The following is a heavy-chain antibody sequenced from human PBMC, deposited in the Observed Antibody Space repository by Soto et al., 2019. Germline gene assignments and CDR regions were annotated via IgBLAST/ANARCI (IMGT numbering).Heavy chain of an antibody. Sequence: SQTLSLTCAISGYSVSSNRAAWNWIRQSPSRGLECLGRTYYKSKWNNDYALSVKSRITINPDTSKNQFSLHLYSVTHEDTAVYYCTGITWFRGMDVWVQGPPVNV. V-gene: IGHV6-1*01. D-gene: IGHD3-10*01. J-gene: IGHJ6*02. CDR3: TGITWFRGMDV. CDR2: TYYKSKWNN. CDR1: GYSVSSNRAA.